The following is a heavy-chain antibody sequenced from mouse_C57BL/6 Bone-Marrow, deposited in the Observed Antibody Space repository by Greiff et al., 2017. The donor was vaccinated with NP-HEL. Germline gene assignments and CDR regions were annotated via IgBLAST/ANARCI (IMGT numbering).Heavy chain of an antibody. J-gene: IGHJ2*01. CDR3: ARWGLYYGSSYYFDY. Sequence: QVQLQQPGAELVKPGASVKLSCKASGYTFTSYWMHWVKQRPGQGLEWIGMIHPNSGSTNYNEKFKSKATLTVDKSSSTAYMQLSSLTSEDSAVYYCARWGLYYGSSYYFDYWGQGTTLTVSS. D-gene: IGHD1-1*01. V-gene: IGHV1-64*01. CDR2: IHPNSGST. CDR1: GYTFTSYW.